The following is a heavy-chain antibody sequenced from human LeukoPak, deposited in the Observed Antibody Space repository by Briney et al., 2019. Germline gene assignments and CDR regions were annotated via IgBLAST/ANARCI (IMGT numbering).Heavy chain of an antibody. Sequence: GGSLRLSCAASGFTFSSYSMNWVRQAPGKGLEWVAVISYDGSNKYYADSVKGRFTISRDNSKNTLYLQMNSLRAEDTAVYYCARSTIFGSPGSYWGQGTLVTVSS. CDR3: ARSTIFGSPGSY. D-gene: IGHD3-3*01. J-gene: IGHJ4*02. CDR1: GFTFSSYS. CDR2: ISYDGSNK. V-gene: IGHV3-30*03.